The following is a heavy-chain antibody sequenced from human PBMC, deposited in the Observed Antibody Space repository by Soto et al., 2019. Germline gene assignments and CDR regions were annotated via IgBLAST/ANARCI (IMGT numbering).Heavy chain of an antibody. CDR1: GFTFSTYN. CDR2: ISSTSVYM. V-gene: IGHV3-21*01. D-gene: IGHD1-26*01. Sequence: EVQLVESGGGLVKPGGSLRLSCAASGFTFSTYNMNWVRQAPGKGLEWVASISSTSVYMYYANSLKGRFTISRANAKSSLYLQVNSLRAEDTAVYYCARGWARDPWMDRGQGTLVTVSS. CDR3: ARGWARDPWMD. J-gene: IGHJ4*02.